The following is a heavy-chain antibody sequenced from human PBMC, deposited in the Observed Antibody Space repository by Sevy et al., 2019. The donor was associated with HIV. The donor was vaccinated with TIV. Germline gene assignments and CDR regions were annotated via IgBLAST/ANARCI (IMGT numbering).Heavy chain of an antibody. CDR2: LYPGDSDT. CDR1: GYSFTSYW. CDR3: AINSDFWSGYSDPLHYGMDV. D-gene: IGHD3-3*01. Sequence: GESLKISCKGSGYSFTSYWIGWVRQMPGKGLEWMGILYPGDSDTRYSPSFQGQVTISADKSTSTAYLQWSSLKASETAMYYCAINSDFWSGYSDPLHYGMDVWGQGTTVTVSS. V-gene: IGHV5-51*01. J-gene: IGHJ6*02.